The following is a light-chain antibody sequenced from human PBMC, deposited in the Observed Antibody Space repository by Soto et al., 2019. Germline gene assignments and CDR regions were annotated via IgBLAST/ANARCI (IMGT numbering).Light chain of an antibody. CDR1: QSVSSN. Sequence: EIVMTQSPATLSVSPGERATLSCRASQSVSSNLAWYQQKPGQAPRLLIYGASTRATGIPARFSGSGSGTEFTLTISSLQSEDFAVYYCQQYNNWPHTFGQGTKLRSN. V-gene: IGKV3-15*01. CDR3: QQYNNWPHT. J-gene: IGKJ2*01. CDR2: GAS.